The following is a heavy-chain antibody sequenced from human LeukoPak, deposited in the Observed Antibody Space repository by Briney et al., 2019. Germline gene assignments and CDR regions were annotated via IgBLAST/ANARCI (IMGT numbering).Heavy chain of an antibody. Sequence: PAETLSLTCTVSGGSISSYYWSWIRQPPGRGLEWIGYIYSSGSTIYNPSLTSRVTISVDTSKNQFSLKLSSVTAADTAVYYCALRRLTSAQIIEDNWFDPWGQVTLVTVSS. J-gene: IGHJ5*02. V-gene: IGHV4-4*08. D-gene: IGHD2/OR15-2a*01. CDR2: IYSSGST. CDR3: ALRRLTSAQIIEDNWFDP. CDR1: GGSISSYY.